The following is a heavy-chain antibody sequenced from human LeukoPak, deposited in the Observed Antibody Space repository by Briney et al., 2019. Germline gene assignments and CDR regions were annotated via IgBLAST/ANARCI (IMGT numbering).Heavy chain of an antibody. CDR2: ICPAYSDT. D-gene: IGHD3-22*01. V-gene: IGHV5-51*01. CDR3: ARYHSNSSGYYALDI. J-gene: IGHJ3*02. CDR1: GHIFTTYW. Sequence: GESLKISCKGSGHIFTTYWIAWVRQMPGKGLEWMGIICPAYSDTRYSPSFQGQVTISADKSISTASLQWSSLGASDTAIYYCARYHSNSSGYYALDIWGQGTMVTVSS.